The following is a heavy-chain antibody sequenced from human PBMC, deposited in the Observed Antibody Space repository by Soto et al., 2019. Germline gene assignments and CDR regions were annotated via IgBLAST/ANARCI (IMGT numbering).Heavy chain of an antibody. CDR2: ISWNSGSI. CDR3: AKDIGAAGIDY. V-gene: IGHV3-9*01. J-gene: IGHJ4*02. CDR1: GFTFDDYA. D-gene: IGHD6-13*01. Sequence: GGSLRLSCAASGFTFDDYAMHWVRQAPGKGLEWVSGISWNSGSIGYADSVKGRFTISRDNAKNSLYLQMNSLRAEDTALYYCAKDIGAAGIDYWGQGTLVTVSS.